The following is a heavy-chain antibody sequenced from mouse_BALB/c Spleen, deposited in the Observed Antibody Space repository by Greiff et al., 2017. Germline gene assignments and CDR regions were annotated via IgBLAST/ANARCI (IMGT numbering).Heavy chain of an antibody. J-gene: IGHJ4*01. CDR3: ARVGDYQFFYYYAMDY. V-gene: IGHV2-9*02. Sequence: VKLVESGPGLVAPSQSLSITCTVSGFSLTSYGVHWVRQPPGKGLEWLGVIWAGGSTNYNSALMSRLSISKDNSKSQVFLKMNSLQTDDTAMYYCARVGDYQFFYYYAMDYWGQGTSVTVSS. D-gene: IGHD2-4*01. CDR2: IWAGGST. CDR1: GFSLTSYG.